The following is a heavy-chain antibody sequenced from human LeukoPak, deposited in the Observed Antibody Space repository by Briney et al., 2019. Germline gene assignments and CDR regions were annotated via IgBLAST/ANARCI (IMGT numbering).Heavy chain of an antibody. Sequence: SVKVSCKASGGTFSSYAISWVRRAPGQGLEWMGGIIPIFGTANYAQKFQGRVTITTDESTSTAYMELSSLRSEDTAVYYCASLVEAAANFDYWGQGTLVTVSS. D-gene: IGHD6-13*01. CDR3: ASLVEAAANFDY. V-gene: IGHV1-69*05. CDR1: GGTFSSYA. CDR2: IIPIFGTA. J-gene: IGHJ4*02.